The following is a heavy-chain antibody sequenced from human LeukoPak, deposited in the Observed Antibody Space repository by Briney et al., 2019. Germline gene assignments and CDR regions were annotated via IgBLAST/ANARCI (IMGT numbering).Heavy chain of an antibody. V-gene: IGHV1-18*01. CDR1: GYTFTSYG. CDR3: ARDRSGGYDFWSGYPTPDY. CDR2: ISAYNGNT. J-gene: IGHJ4*02. Sequence: ASVKVSCKASGYTFTSYGISWVRQAPGQGLEWMGWISAYNGNTNYAQKLQGRVTMTRDTSTSTAYMELRSLRSDDTAVYYCARDRSGGYDFWSGYPTPDYWGQGTLVTVSS. D-gene: IGHD3-3*01.